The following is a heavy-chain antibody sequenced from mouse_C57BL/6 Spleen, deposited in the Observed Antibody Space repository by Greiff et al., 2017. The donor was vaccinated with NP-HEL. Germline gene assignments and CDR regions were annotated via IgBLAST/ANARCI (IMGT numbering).Heavy chain of an antibody. Sequence: QVQLQQSGAELVKPGASVKLSCKASGYTFTSYWMHWVKQRPGRGLEWIGRIDPNSGGTKYNEKFKSKATLTVDKPSSTSYMQLSSLTSEDSAVYYCARGPYYGSRNWYFDVWGTGTTVTVSS. V-gene: IGHV1-72*01. J-gene: IGHJ1*03. CDR2: IDPNSGGT. CDR3: ARGPYYGSRNWYFDV. D-gene: IGHD1-1*01. CDR1: GYTFTSYW.